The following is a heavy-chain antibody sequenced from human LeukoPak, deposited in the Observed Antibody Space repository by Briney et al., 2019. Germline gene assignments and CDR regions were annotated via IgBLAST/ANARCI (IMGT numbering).Heavy chain of an antibody. Sequence: PSETLSLTCTVSGGSISSSSHYWGWIRQPPGKGLEWIGYIYYSGSTNYNPSLKSRVTISVDTSKNQFSLKLSSVTAADTAVYYCARIAEPGDSSGWYLFSSHRRGDYYFDYWGQGALVTVSS. D-gene: IGHD6-19*01. CDR2: IYYSGST. J-gene: IGHJ4*02. CDR1: GGSISSSSHY. CDR3: ARIAEPGDSSGWYLFSSHRRGDYYFDY. V-gene: IGHV4-61*05.